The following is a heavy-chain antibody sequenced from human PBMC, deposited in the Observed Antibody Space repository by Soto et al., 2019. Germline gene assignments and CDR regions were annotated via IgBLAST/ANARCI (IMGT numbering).Heavy chain of an antibody. CDR3: AKGADGCSSTSCFFDS. D-gene: IGHD2-2*01. Sequence: QVQLVESGGGVVQPGRSLRLSCAASGFTFSSYGMHWVRQAPGKGLEWVAVISYDGSNKYYADSVKGRFTISRDNSKNTLYLQMNSLRAEDTAVYYCAKGADGCSSTSCFFDSWGQGTLVTVSS. V-gene: IGHV3-30*18. CDR1: GFTFSSYG. J-gene: IGHJ4*02. CDR2: ISYDGSNK.